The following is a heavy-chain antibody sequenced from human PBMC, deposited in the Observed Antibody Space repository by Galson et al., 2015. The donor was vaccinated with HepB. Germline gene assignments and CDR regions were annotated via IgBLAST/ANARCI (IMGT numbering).Heavy chain of an antibody. D-gene: IGHD1-1*01. Sequence: SLRLSCAASGFTLSSYAMHWVRQAPGKGLEYVSGISSNGGRIYYADSVKGRFTISRDNSKNTLFLQMGSLRAEDTAVYYCGRERYSEIILDAIDYWGQGILVTVSS. CDR2: ISSNGGRI. CDR3: GRERYSEIILDAIDY. CDR1: GFTLSSYA. J-gene: IGHJ4*02. V-gene: IGHV3-64*02.